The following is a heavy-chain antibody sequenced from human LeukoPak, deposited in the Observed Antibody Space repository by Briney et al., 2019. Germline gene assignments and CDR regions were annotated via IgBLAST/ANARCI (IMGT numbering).Heavy chain of an antibody. J-gene: IGHJ4*02. CDR1: GLTFGTFP. D-gene: IGHD5-18*01. CDR2: VSDSGDVT. V-gene: IGHV3-23*01. CDR3: ARYPYYSYSLDH. Sequence: GGSLSPSCAASGLTFGTFPMTGVRQAPGRGVEGVSTVSDSGDVTYSADSVKGRFTISRDNFGNTLFLRMVSLRAEDTAVYYCARYPYYSYSLDHWGPGTLVTVST.